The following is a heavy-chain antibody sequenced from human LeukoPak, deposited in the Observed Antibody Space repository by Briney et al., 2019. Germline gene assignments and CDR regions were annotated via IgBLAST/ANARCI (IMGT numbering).Heavy chain of an antibody. CDR2: LYSGGST. J-gene: IGHJ5*02. Sequence: GGSLRLSCAASGFTVSTNYMTWVRQAPGKGLEWVSVLYSGGSTYYADSVKGRFTISRDNSKYTLYLQMNSLRVEDTAMYYCARGEPVSWGQGTLVTVSS. V-gene: IGHV3-53*01. CDR3: ARGEPVS. CDR1: GFTVSTNY.